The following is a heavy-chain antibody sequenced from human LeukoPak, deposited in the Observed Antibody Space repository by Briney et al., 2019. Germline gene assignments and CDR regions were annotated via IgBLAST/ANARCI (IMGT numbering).Heavy chain of an antibody. V-gene: IGHV4-30-2*01. CDR1: GGSISSGGYY. Sequence: SETPSLTCTVSGGSISSGGYYWSWIRQPPGKGLEWIGYIYHSGSTYYNPSLKSRVTISVDRSKNQFSLKLSSVTAADTAVYYCARDQGQLEGYFDYWGQGTLVTVSS. CDR3: ARDQGQLEGYFDY. D-gene: IGHD6-6*01. CDR2: IYHSGST. J-gene: IGHJ4*02.